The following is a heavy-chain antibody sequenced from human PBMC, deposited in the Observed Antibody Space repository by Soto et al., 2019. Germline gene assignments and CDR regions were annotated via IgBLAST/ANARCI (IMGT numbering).Heavy chain of an antibody. J-gene: IGHJ6*02. CDR3: AKDLRQGIFGASYSMDV. V-gene: IGHV3-30*18. CDR1: GFPSSNYG. CDR2: ISFDGSNK. D-gene: IGHD3-3*01. Sequence: PGGSLRLSCAASGFPSSNYGMHWVRQAPGKGLEWVAVISFDGSNKFYADSVKGRFSISRDNSDKTLYLQVSSLRGEDTAVYYCAKDLRQGIFGASYSMDVWGQGTTVTVSS.